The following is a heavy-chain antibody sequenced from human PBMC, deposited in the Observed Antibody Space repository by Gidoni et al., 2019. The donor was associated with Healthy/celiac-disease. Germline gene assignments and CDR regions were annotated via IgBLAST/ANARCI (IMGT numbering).Heavy chain of an antibody. CDR3: ANPPAKEAVVVVAESWDLYYYYGMDV. J-gene: IGHJ6*02. CDR2: GSGGST. Sequence: GSGGSTYYADSVKGRFTISRDNSKNTLYLQMNSLRAEDTAVYYWANPPAKEAVVVVAESWDLYYYYGMDVWGQGTTVTVSS. D-gene: IGHD2-15*01. V-gene: IGHV3-23*01.